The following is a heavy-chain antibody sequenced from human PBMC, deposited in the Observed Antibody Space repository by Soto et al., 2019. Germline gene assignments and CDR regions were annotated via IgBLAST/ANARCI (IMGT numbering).Heavy chain of an antibody. J-gene: IGHJ6*01. V-gene: IGHV4-38-2*01. CDR2: IFHNGNS. CDR1: GYSMRIGAS. D-gene: IGHD4-17*01. CDR3: ARSEAMFTSTGGMDV. Sequence: SEALSLPCFVSGYSMRIGASWNWVRPSPEMGLQWIGAIFHNGNSSYNPSLKSRLTISVDTSRNEFSLNLRFVTAADTAIYYCARSEAMFTSTGGMDVWGQGTTVTVSS.